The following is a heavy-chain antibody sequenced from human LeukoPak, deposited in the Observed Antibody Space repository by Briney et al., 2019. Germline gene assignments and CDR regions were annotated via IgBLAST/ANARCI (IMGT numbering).Heavy chain of an antibody. CDR1: GGSFSGYY. V-gene: IGHV4-34*01. J-gene: IGHJ4*02. Sequence: KPSETLSLTCAVCGGSFSGYYWSWIRQPPGKGLEWIGEINHSGSTNYNPSLKSRVTISVDTSKNQFSLKLSSVTAADTAVYYCARGPTYYDYVWGSYRSRPFDYWGQGTLVTVSS. CDR3: ARGPTYYDYVWGSYRSRPFDY. D-gene: IGHD3-16*02. CDR2: INHSGST.